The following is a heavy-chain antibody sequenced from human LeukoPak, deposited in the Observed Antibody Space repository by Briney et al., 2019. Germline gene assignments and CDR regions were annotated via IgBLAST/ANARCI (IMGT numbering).Heavy chain of an antibody. D-gene: IGHD3-22*01. V-gene: IGHV3-48*04. Sequence: GGSLRLSCVASGFTFSNAWMTWVRQAPGKGLEWVSYISSSGTTIYYADSVKGRFTISRDNAKNSLYLQMNSLRAEDTAVYYCARVYDSSGYYLDYWGQGTLVAVSS. CDR3: ARVYDSSGYYLDY. CDR2: ISSSGTTI. J-gene: IGHJ4*02. CDR1: GFTFSNAW.